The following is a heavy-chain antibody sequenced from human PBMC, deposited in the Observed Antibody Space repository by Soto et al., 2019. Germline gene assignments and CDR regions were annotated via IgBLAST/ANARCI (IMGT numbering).Heavy chain of an antibody. CDR2: TSPSGGS. D-gene: IGHD1-26*01. V-gene: IGHV1-46*01. CDR1: GYIFTKYY. Sequence: GASVKVSCKASGYIFTKYYVHWGRQAPGQGLEWMGMTSPSGGSGYAQKFQGRVTMTRGTSTSTLYMELSSLKSEYTAVYYCARDWELGFRGQGTLVTVAS. CDR3: ARDWELGF. J-gene: IGHJ4*02.